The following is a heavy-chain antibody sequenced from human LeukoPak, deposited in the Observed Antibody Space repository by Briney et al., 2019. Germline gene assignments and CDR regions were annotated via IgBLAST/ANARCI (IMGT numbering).Heavy chain of an antibody. V-gene: IGHV4-59*01. Sequence: PSETLSPTCTVSGGSISSCYWSWIRQPPGKGLEWIGYIYYSGSTNYNPSLKSRVTISVDTSKNQFSLKLSSVTAADTAVYYCASNYYGSGSYWDYRGQGTLVTVSS. J-gene: IGHJ4*02. CDR3: ASNYYGSGSYWDY. CDR1: GGSISSCY. CDR2: IYYSGST. D-gene: IGHD3-10*01.